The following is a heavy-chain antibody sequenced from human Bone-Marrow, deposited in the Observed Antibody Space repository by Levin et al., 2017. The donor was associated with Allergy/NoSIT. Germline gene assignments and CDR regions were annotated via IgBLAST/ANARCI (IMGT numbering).Heavy chain of an antibody. CDR1: GYKFTDYW. CDR2: IYPDDSDT. D-gene: IGHD5-12*01. V-gene: IGHV5-51*01. Sequence: GESLKISCRTSGYKFTDYWIGWVRQLPGKGLEWIGIIYPDDSDTRYGPSFEGQVIISAEKSINTAYLDWSSLRASDTAVYYCARPGVATVPLRIYSFDFWGLGTLVTVSS. CDR3: ARPGVATVPLRIYSFDF. J-gene: IGHJ4*02.